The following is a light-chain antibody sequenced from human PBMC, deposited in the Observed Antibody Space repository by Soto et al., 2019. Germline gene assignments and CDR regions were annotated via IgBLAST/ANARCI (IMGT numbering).Light chain of an antibody. CDR3: FSYAGSYTFYV. J-gene: IGLJ1*01. V-gene: IGLV2-11*01. CDR1: RSDVGGYNY. Sequence: QSVLTQPRSVSGSPGQSVSISCTGTRSDVGGYNYVSWYQQHPGKAPKLMIYDVSKRPSGVPDRFSGSKSGNTASLTISGLQAEDEADYYCFSYAGSYTFYVFGTGTKVTVL. CDR2: DVS.